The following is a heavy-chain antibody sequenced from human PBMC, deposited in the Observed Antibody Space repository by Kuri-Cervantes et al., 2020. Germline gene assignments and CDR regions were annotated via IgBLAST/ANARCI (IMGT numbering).Heavy chain of an antibody. CDR2: ISYDGSNK. D-gene: IGHD3-3*01. CDR1: GFTFSSYA. CDR3: ARDPITIFGVVTHGFDY. Sequence: GASLKISCAASGFTFSSYAMHWVRQAPGKGLEWMAVISYDGSNKYYADSVKGRFTISRDNSKNTLYLQMNSLRAEDTAVYYCARDPITIFGVVTHGFDYWGQGTLVTVSS. J-gene: IGHJ4*02. V-gene: IGHV3-30-3*01.